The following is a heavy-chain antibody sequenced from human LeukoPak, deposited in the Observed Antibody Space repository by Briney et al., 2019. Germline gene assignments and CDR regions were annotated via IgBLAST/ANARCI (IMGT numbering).Heavy chain of an antibody. CDR3: ARDLDGGNSD. D-gene: IGHD4-23*01. Sequence: GGSLRLSCAASGFTFSSYGMHWVRQAPGKGLEWVAVISYDGSNKYYADSVKGRFTISRDNAKNSLYLQLNSLRAEDTAVYYCARDLDGGNSDWGQGTLVTVSS. CDR2: ISYDGSNK. CDR1: GFTFSSYG. V-gene: IGHV3-30*03. J-gene: IGHJ4*02.